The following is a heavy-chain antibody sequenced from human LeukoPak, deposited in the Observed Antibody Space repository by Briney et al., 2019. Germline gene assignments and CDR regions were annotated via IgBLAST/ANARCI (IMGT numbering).Heavy chain of an antibody. Sequence: ASVKVSCKASGYTFTSYYMHWVRQAPGQGLEWMGIINPSGGSTSYAQKFQGRVTMTRDTSTSTVYMEPSSLRSEDTAVYYCAXDYYGSGTXYSGMXXDXWGQGTLVTVSS. D-gene: IGHD3-10*01. CDR3: AXDYYGSGTXYSGMXXDX. V-gene: IGHV1-46*01. CDR2: INPSGGST. J-gene: IGHJ5*02. CDR1: GYTFTSYY.